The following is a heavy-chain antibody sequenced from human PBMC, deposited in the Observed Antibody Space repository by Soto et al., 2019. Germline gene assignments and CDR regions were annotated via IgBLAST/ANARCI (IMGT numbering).Heavy chain of an antibody. CDR3: ARVYSTGYYDGPFDX. D-gene: IGHD3-22*01. Sequence: GGSLRLSCAASGFTVSSYSMNWVRQAPGKGLEWVSSISISSSYIYYADSVKGRFTISRDNAKNSLYLQMNSLRAEDTAVYYCARVYSTGYYDGPFDXWGQGTLVTVSX. J-gene: IGHJ4*02. CDR1: GFTVSSYS. CDR2: ISISSSYI. V-gene: IGHV3-21*01.